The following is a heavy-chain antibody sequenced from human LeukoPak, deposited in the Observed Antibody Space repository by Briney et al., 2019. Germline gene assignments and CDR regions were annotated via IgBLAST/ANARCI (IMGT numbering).Heavy chain of an antibody. CDR3: ARVSRSSSWHYYYYYYMDV. CDR2: IYHSGST. J-gene: IGHJ6*03. CDR1: GGSFSGYY. V-gene: IGHV4-34*01. Sequence: PSETLSLTCAVYGGSFSGYYWSWIRQPPGKGLEWIGSIYHSGSTYYNPSLKSRVTISVDTSKNQFSLKLSSVTAADTAVYYCARVSRSSSWHYYYYYYMDVWGKGTTVTVSS. D-gene: IGHD6-13*01.